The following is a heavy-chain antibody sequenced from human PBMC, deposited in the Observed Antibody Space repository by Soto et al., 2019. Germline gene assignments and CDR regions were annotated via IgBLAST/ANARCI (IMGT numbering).Heavy chain of an antibody. CDR2: ISGSGGST. D-gene: IGHD3-16*02. V-gene: IGHV3-23*01. CDR1: GFTFSSYA. J-gene: IGHJ5*02. CDR3: AKEGDTYYDYVWGSYRPVAWFDP. Sequence: GGSLRLSCAASGFTFSSYAMSWVRQAPGKGLEWVSAISGSGGSTYYADSVKGRFTISRDNSKNTLYLQKNSLRAEDTAVYYCAKEGDTYYDYVWGSYRPVAWFDPWGQGTLVTVSS.